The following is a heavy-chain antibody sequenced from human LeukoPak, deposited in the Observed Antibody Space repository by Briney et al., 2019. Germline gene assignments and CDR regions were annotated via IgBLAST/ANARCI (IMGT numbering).Heavy chain of an antibody. CDR3: ARGRAWYYDFWSGYTRGYYFDY. CDR1: GGSFSGYY. J-gene: IGHJ4*02. CDR2: INQSGST. Sequence: SETLSLTCAVYGGSFSGYYWSWIRQPPGKGLEWIGEINQSGSTNYNPSLKSRVTISVDTSKNQFSLKLSSVTAADTAVYYCARGRAWYYDFWSGYTRGYYFDYWGQGTLVTVSS. V-gene: IGHV4-34*01. D-gene: IGHD3-3*01.